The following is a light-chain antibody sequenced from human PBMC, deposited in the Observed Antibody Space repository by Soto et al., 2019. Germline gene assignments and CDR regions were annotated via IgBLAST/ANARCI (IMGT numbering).Light chain of an antibody. CDR1: SSNIGSNT. Sequence: QSVLTQPPSASGTPGQRVTISCSGSSSNIGSNTVNWYQQLPGTAPKPLIYSNNLRPSGVPDRFTGSKSGTSASLAISGLQSEDEADYYCAAWDDSLNGYVFGTGTKVTVL. V-gene: IGLV1-44*01. CDR3: AAWDDSLNGYV. CDR2: SNN. J-gene: IGLJ1*01.